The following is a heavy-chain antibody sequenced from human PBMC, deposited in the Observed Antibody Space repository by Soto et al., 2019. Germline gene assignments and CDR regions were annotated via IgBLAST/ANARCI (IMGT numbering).Heavy chain of an antibody. D-gene: IGHD6-6*01. J-gene: IGHJ4*02. Sequence: PSETLSLTCAVSRGSISSGTNYWAWIRQPPGKGLEWIANIHYSGSTFYNPSLKSRIIISIDPSKNQFSLILNSLNAADTAVYYCAGELSNSPEDFDFWGLGTLVTVSS. V-gene: IGHV4-39*07. CDR2: IHYSGST. CDR1: RGSISSGTNY. CDR3: AGELSNSPEDFDF.